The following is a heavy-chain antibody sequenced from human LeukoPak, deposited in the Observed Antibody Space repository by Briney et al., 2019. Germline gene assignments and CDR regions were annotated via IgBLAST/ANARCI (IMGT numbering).Heavy chain of an antibody. J-gene: IGHJ5*02. CDR3: ARVAAGTRGGWFDP. D-gene: IGHD6-13*01. V-gene: IGHV4-39*07. CDR2: IFYTGST. Sequence: PSETLSLTCTVSGYSISSSSYYWGWIRQPPEKGLECIGNIFYTGSTYYNPSLKSRATISVDTSKNQFSLKVTSVTAADTAVYYCARVAAGTRGGWFDPWGQGTLVTVSS. CDR1: GYSISSSSYY.